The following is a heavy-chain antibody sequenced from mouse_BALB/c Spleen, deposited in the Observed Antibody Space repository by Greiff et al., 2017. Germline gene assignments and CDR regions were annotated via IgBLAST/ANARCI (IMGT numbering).Heavy chain of an antibody. CDR2: ILPGSGST. CDR3: ARSSSRRSYAMDY. CDR1: GYTFSSYW. J-gene: IGHJ4*01. V-gene: IGHV1-9*01. D-gene: IGHD3-1*01. Sequence: HVQLQQSGAELMKPGASVKISCKATGYTFSSYWIEWVKQRPGHGLEWIGEILPGSGSTNYNEKFKGKATFTADTSSNTAYMQLSSLTSEDSAVYYCARSSSRRSYAMDYWGQGTSVTVSS.